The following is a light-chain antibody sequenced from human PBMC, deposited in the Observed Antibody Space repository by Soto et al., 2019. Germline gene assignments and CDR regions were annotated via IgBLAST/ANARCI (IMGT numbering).Light chain of an antibody. CDR2: DVT. J-gene: IGLJ2*01. V-gene: IGLV2-11*01. CDR1: SSDVGGYNF. Sequence: QSALTQPRSVSGSPGQSVTISCTGTSSDVGGYNFVSWYQHHPGTAPKLMIYDVTKRPSGVPDRFSGSRSGNTASLTISGLQAEDEADYHCCSYAGSYTYVVFGGGTKLTVL. CDR3: CSYAGSYTYVV.